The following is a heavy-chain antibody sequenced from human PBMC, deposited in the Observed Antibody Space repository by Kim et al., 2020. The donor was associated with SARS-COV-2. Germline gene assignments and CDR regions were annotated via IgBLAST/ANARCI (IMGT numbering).Heavy chain of an antibody. Sequence: GGSLRLSCAASGFTFSSYWMHWVRQAPGKGLVWVSRINSDRSSTSYADSVKGRFTISRDNAKNTLYLQMNSLRAEDTAVYYCARDLGCSSTSCYMSYYYGMDVWGQGTTVTVSS. V-gene: IGHV3-74*01. CDR1: GFTFSSYW. J-gene: IGHJ6*02. CDR2: INSDRSST. D-gene: IGHD2-2*02. CDR3: ARDLGCSSTSCYMSYYYGMDV.